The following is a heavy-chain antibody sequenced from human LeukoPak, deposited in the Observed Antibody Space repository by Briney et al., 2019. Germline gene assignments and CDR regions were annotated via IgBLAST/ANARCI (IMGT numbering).Heavy chain of an antibody. D-gene: IGHD2-8*01. V-gene: IGHV3-23*01. CDR2: VSGNGGST. CDR3: AKGYCTNGVCYFDY. CDR1: GFTFSSYA. J-gene: IGHJ4*02. Sequence: GGSLRLSCAASGFTFSSYAMSWVRQAPGKGLEWVSTVSGNGGSTYYADSVKGRFTISRDNSENTLYLQMNSLRAEDTAVYYCAKGYCTNGVCYFDYWGQGTLVTVSS.